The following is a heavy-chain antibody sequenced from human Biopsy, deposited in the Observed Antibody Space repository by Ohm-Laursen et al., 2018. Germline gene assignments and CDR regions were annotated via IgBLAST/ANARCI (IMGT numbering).Heavy chain of an antibody. V-gene: IGHV1-69*06. J-gene: IGHJ1*01. CDR2: NIPILGTG. Sequence: SLVKVSCKAPGGTFSNYGVNWVRQAPGQGLEWLGGNIPILGTGNYAQKFQDRVTVAADTSTSTATMELRSLRSDDTAVYYCATKLAGYFHHWGQGTLVIVSS. CDR3: ATKLAGYFHH. CDR1: GGTFSNYG.